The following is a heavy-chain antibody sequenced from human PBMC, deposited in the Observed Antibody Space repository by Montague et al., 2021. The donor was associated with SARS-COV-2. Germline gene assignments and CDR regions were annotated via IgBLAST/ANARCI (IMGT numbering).Heavy chain of an antibody. Sequence: SETLSLTCAVHGTSFSGYYWNWIRQPPAKGLEWIGEINHGGSTKYSPSLKIRLTISADTSKNQISLNLTSVAAADTAVYYCARLRDGVVPSPRLGVGPYYSYYYMDVWGRGTTVTVS. CDR1: GTSFSGYY. CDR2: INHGGST. J-gene: IGHJ6*03. V-gene: IGHV4-34*01. CDR3: ARLRDGVVPSPRLGVGPYYSYYYMDV. D-gene: IGHD3-10*01.